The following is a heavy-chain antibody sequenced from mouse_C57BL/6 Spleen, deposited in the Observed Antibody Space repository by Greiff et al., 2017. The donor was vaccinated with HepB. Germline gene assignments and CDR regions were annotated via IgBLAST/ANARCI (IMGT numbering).Heavy chain of an antibody. D-gene: IGHD2-3*01. Sequence: QVQLQQPGAELVRPGSSVKLSCKASGYTFTSYWMDWVKQRPGQGLEWIGNIYPSDSETHYNQKFKDKATLTVDKSSSTAYMQLSSLTSEGSAVYYCARKGWRYAMDNLSQGTSVTVSS. CDR1: GYTFTSYW. CDR3: ARKGWRYAMDN. J-gene: IGHJ4*01. CDR2: IYPSDSET. V-gene: IGHV1-61*01.